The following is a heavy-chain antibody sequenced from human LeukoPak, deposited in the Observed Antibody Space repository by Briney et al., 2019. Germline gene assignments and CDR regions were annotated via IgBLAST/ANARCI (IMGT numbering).Heavy chain of an antibody. D-gene: IGHD1-26*01. V-gene: IGHV4-30-2*01. J-gene: IGHJ4*02. CDR3: ARFRYRGSYSP. Sequence: SQTLSLTCAVSGGSIRSGGSYWSWIRQPPGKSLEWIGYIYHSDSTYYNPSLESRVTISIDRSKNQFSLKLNSVTAADTAVYYCARFRYRGSYSPWGQGTLVTVSS. CDR2: IYHSDST. CDR1: GGSIRSGGSY.